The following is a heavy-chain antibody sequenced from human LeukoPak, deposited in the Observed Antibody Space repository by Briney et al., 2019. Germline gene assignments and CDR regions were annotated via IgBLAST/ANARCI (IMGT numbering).Heavy chain of an antibody. Sequence: KASETLSLTCTVSGGSISSYYWSWIRQPPGKGLEWIGYIYYSGSTNYNPSLKSRVTISVDTSKNQFSLKLSSVTAADTAVYYCARGPSMEYYYYYGMDVWGQGTTVTVSS. CDR1: GGSISSYY. J-gene: IGHJ6*02. CDR3: ARGPSMEYYYYYGMDV. D-gene: IGHD1-1*01. CDR2: IYYSGST. V-gene: IGHV4-59*01.